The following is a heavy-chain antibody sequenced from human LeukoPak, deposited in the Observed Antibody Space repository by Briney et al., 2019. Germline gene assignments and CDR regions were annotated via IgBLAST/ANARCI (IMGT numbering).Heavy chain of an antibody. Sequence: SETLSLTCTVSGGSISSSSYYWGWIRQPPGKGLEWIGSIYYSGSTYYNPSLKSRVTISVDTSKNQFSLKLSSVTAADTAVYYCARPGASGDYTDYWGQGTLVTVSS. J-gene: IGHJ4*02. CDR3: ARPGASGDYTDY. CDR2: IYYSGST. CDR1: GGSISSSSYY. V-gene: IGHV4-39*01. D-gene: IGHD3-10*01.